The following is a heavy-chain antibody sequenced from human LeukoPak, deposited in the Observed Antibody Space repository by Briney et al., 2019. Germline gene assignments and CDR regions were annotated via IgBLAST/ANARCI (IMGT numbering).Heavy chain of an antibody. Sequence: PGGSLRLSCAASGFTFDDYAMHWVRQAPGKGLEWVSGISWNSGSIGYADSVKGRFTISRDNAKNSLYLQMNSLRAEDTALYYCARRRGLGYCNSTSCYAGYFDYWGQGTLVTVSS. CDR2: ISWNSGSI. CDR3: ARRRGLGYCNSTSCYAGYFDY. D-gene: IGHD2-2*01. J-gene: IGHJ4*02. CDR1: GFTFDDYA. V-gene: IGHV3-9*01.